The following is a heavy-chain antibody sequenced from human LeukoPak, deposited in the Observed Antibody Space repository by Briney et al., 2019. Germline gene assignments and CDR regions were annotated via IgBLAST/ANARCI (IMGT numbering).Heavy chain of an antibody. CDR1: EFTFSNAR. CDR3: TTDGVNFYFGS. V-gene: IGHV3-15*01. Sequence: GGSLRLSCAASEFTFSNARMSWVRQAPGKGLEGVVRIKSKTDTGTTAYAAPVKGSFTISRDDSKNMLFLQMNSLKTDDAAVYYCTTDGVNFYFGSWGQGTLVTVSS. CDR2: IKSKTDTGTT. J-gene: IGHJ4*02. D-gene: IGHD1-1*01.